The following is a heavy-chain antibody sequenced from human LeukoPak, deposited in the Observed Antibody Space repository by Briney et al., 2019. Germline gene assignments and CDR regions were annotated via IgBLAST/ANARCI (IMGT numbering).Heavy chain of an antibody. Sequence: PGGSLRLSCAASGFTFSSYAMSWVRQAPGKGLEWVSVIYSGGSTYYADSVKGRFTISRDNSKNTLYLQMNSLRAEDTAVYYCARGQRGYYYDSSGYRDYWGQGTLVTVSS. CDR1: GFTFSSYA. CDR3: ARGQRGYYYDSSGYRDY. J-gene: IGHJ4*02. D-gene: IGHD3-22*01. V-gene: IGHV3-53*01. CDR2: IYSGGST.